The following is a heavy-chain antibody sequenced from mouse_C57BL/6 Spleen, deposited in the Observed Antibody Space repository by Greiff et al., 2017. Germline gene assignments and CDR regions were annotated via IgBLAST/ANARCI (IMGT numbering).Heavy chain of an antibody. Sequence: QVQLPQPGAELVKPGASVKMSCKASGYTFTSYWITWVKQRPGQGLEWIGDIYPGSGSTNYNEKFKSKATLTVDTSSSTAYMQLSSLTSEDSAVYYCAREWAWYFDVWGTGTTVTVSS. J-gene: IGHJ1*03. CDR1: GYTFTSYW. CDR2: IYPGSGST. CDR3: AREWAWYFDV. V-gene: IGHV1-55*01. D-gene: IGHD1-3*01.